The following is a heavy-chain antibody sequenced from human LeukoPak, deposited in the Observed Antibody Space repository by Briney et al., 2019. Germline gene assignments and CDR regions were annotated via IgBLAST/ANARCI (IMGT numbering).Heavy chain of an antibody. J-gene: IGHJ3*02. CDR3: ARECNCSGGSCSSCGTFDI. CDR1: GXSTSSSNW. D-gene: IGHD2-15*01. CDR2: IYHSGST. Sequence: SGTLSLTCAVSGXSTSSSNWWSWVRQPPGKGLEWIGQIYHSGSTNYNPSLKSRVTISLDKSKNQFSLELTSVTAADTAVYYCARECNCSGGSCSSCGTFDIWGQGTMVTVSS. V-gene: IGHV4-4*02.